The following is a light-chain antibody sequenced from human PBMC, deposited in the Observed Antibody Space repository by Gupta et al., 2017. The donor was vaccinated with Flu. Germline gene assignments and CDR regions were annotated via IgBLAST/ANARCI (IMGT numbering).Light chain of an antibody. CDR3: AEWDDRLNGQV. Sequence: RVTISCSGSSSNIGRNTANWYQKLQGTAHKLIMDSNDHRPSGVPDRFSGSKADTSASLAISGLQSEDEADYYCAEWDDRLNGQVFGTGTKVTVL. CDR1: SSNIGRNT. V-gene: IGLV1-44*01. CDR2: SND. J-gene: IGLJ1*01.